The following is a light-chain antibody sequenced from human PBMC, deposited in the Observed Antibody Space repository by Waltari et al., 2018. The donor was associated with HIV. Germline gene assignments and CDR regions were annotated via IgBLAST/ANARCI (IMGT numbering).Light chain of an antibody. CDR3: QSFDTSLRGLRV. Sequence: QSLLTQPPSVSGAPGHNVTISCTGTSSNLGSGFDVHWYQFLPEIAPKLLIYGDSIRPSGVPDRFSGSKTDTTASLAITGLQAEDDGEYVCQSFDTSLRGLRVFGGGTQLTVL. V-gene: IGLV1-40*01. CDR2: GDS. J-gene: IGLJ3*02. CDR1: SSNLGSGFD.